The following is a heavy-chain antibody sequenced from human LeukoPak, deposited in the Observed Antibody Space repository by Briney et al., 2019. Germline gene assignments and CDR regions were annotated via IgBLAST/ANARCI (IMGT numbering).Heavy chain of an antibody. Sequence: GGSLRISCAASGFTVGTKYMSWVRQAPGQGLEWVSVIRSGGSTYYADSVKGRFTISRDNSKNTLYLQMNSLRAEDTAVYYCARAEDCSSTSCSHGYYGMDVWGQGTTVTVSS. CDR3: ARAEDCSSTSCSHGYYGMDV. J-gene: IGHJ6*02. V-gene: IGHV3-66*01. CDR1: GFTVGTKY. CDR2: IRSGGST. D-gene: IGHD2-2*01.